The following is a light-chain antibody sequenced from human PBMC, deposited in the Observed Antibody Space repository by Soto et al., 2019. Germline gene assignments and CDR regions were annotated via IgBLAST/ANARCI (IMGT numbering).Light chain of an antibody. Sequence: DIVMTQSPDSLAVSLGERATIHCKSSQNILYISNNEHYLAWYQQKPGQPPNLLIYWASTRESGVPDRFSGSGSGTDFTLTISSLQAEAVAVYYCQQYYTTPPTFGGGTKVEI. J-gene: IGKJ4*01. CDR1: QNILYISNNEHY. CDR2: WAS. V-gene: IGKV4-1*01. CDR3: QQYYTTPPT.